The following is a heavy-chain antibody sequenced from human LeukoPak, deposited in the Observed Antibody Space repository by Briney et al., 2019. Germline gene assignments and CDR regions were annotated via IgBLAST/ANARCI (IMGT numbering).Heavy chain of an antibody. Sequence: PGGSLRLSCAASGFTFSSYAMHWVRQAPGKGLEWVAVISYDGSNKYYADSVKGRFTISRDNSKNTLYPQMNSLRAEDTAVYYCASLNYDILTGYHQADYWGQGTLVTVSS. V-gene: IGHV3-30*01. CDR2: ISYDGSNK. D-gene: IGHD3-9*01. CDR3: ASLNYDILTGYHQADY. J-gene: IGHJ4*02. CDR1: GFTFSSYA.